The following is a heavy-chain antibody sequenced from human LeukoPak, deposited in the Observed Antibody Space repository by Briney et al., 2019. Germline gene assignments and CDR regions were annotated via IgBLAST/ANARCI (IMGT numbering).Heavy chain of an antibody. V-gene: IGHV4-59*12. CDR1: GGSISSYY. CDR2: IYYSGST. J-gene: IGHJ4*02. Sequence: SETLSLTCTVSGGSISSYYWSWIRQPPGKGLEWIGYIYYSGSTNYNPSLKSRVTISVDTSKNQFSLKLSSVTAADTAVYYCARDPYTVRLEGVDKDPLDYWGQETLVTVSS. CDR3: ARDPYTVRLEGVDKDPLDY. D-gene: IGHD4-17*01.